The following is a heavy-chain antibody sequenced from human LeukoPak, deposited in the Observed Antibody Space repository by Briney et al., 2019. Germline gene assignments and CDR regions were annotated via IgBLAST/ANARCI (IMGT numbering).Heavy chain of an antibody. J-gene: IGHJ4*02. CDR1: GYTFSDFS. D-gene: IGHD3-22*01. CDR2: ISVRSNYR. Sequence: GGSLRLSCAASGYTFSDFSVNWVRQAPGKGLEWVSSISVRSNYRYYADSVRGRFTISRDDAKDSLFLQMNSLRAEDTAVYFCVRFRRNNDRRGYYYYYDYWGQGALVTVSS. CDR3: VRFRRNNDRRGYYYYYDY. V-gene: IGHV3-21*01.